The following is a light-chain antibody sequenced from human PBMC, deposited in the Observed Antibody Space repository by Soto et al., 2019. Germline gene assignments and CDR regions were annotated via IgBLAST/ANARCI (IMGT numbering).Light chain of an antibody. J-gene: IGKJ1*01. CDR3: QQYNNWPRT. Sequence: IMLTQSPATLSLSPGERATLSCRASQSVSSYLAWYQQKPGQAPRLLIYGPSTRATGIPARFSGSGSGTEFTLTISSLQSEDFALYYCQQYNNWPRTFGQGTKVDI. CDR1: QSVSSY. V-gene: IGKV3-15*01. CDR2: GPS.